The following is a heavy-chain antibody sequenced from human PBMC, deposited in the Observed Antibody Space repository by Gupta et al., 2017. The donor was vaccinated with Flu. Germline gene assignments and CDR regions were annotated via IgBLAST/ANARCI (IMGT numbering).Heavy chain of an antibody. D-gene: IGHD1-1*01. V-gene: IGHV3-23*01. CDR3: ARGGYATNWYFDS. CDR1: GFTFVTYA. J-gene: IGHJ4*02. CDR2: ISDSGVT. Sequence: EVQLLESGGNLIQSGGSLRLSCAASGFTFVTYAMSWVRQAPGKGLEWVSAISDSGVTYYADSVMGRFTFSRDSSKDTVYLQMNSLRPEDTAVYYCARGGYATNWYFDSWGQGALVTVSS.